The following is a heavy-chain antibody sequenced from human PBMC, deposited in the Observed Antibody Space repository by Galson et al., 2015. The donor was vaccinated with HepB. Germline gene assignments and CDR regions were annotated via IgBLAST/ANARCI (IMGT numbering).Heavy chain of an antibody. CDR1: GFTFSSYS. D-gene: IGHD2-2*01. CDR2: ISSSSSYI. Sequence: SLRLSCAASGFTFSSYSMNWVRQAPGKGLEWVSSISSSSSYIYYADSVKGRFTISRDNAKNSLYLQMNSLRAEDTAVYYCARAATRGRYQLLSIRNYYYYGMDVWGQGTTVTVSS. J-gene: IGHJ6*02. CDR3: ARAATRGRYQLLSIRNYYYYGMDV. V-gene: IGHV3-21*01.